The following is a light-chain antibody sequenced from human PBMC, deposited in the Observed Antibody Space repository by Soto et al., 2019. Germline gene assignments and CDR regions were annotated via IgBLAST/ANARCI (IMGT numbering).Light chain of an antibody. CDR2: KAS. V-gene: IGKV1-5*03. J-gene: IGKJ3*01. CDR1: QTISSW. Sequence: DIQMTQSPSTLSGSVGDRVTIICRASQTISSWLAWYQQKPGKAPKLLIYKASTLKSGVPSRFSGSGSGTEFTLTISSLQPDDFATYYCQQYNSYVFGPGTKVDI. CDR3: QQYNSYV.